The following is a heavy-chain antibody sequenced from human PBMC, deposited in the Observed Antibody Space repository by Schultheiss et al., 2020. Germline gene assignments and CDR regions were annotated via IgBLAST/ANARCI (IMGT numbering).Heavy chain of an antibody. CDR1: GYTFTNYA. CDR3: ARDPVAARNYYYYMDV. V-gene: IGHV1-3*01. J-gene: IGHJ6*03. D-gene: IGHD6-6*01. CDR2: INAGNGNT. Sequence: ASVKVSCKASGYTFTNYAMHWVRQAPGQRLEWMGWINAGNGNTKYSQKFQGRVTITRDTSASTAYMELSTLRSEDTAVYYCARDPVAARNYYYYMDVWGKGTTVTVSS.